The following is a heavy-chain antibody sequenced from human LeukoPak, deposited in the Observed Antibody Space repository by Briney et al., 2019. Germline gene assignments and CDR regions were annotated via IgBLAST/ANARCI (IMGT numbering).Heavy chain of an antibody. D-gene: IGHD1-26*01. V-gene: IGHV4-38-2*01. J-gene: IGHJ4*02. CDR3: ARVAVGVTKSFDY. CDR2: IFQSGVT. CDR1: SYSISSGYY. Sequence: SETLSLTCAVSSYSISSGYYWGWIRQPPGKGLEWIGSIFQSGVTYYNPSLKSRVTISVDTSKNQSSLKLSSLTAADTAVYYCARVAVGVTKSFDYWGQGTLVTVSS.